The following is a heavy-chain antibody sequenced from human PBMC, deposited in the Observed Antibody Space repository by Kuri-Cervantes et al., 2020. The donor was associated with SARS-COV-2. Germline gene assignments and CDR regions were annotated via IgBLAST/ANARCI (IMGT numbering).Heavy chain of an antibody. CDR1: GFTFSSYA. J-gene: IGHJ4*02. CDR2: INSDGSST. CDR3: AREWIVVVPAAIGY. V-gene: IGHV3-74*01. D-gene: IGHD2-2*02. Sequence: GGSLRLSCAASGFTFSSYAMHWVRQAPGKGLVWVSRINSDGSSTSYADSVKGRFTISRDNAKNTLYLQMNSLRAEDTAVYYCAREWIVVVPAAIGYWGQGTLVTVSS.